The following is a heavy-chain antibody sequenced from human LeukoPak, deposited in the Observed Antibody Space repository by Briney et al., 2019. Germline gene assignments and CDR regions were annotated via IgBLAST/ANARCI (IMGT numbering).Heavy chain of an antibody. CDR1: EFTISRYW. J-gene: IGHJ4*02. Sequence: GGSLRLSCAASEFTISRYWMHWVRQAPGKGLVWVSNINNDGSITTYADSVKGRFTISRDNVKNTLFLQMNSLGAEDTALYYCARSVPDYTRFDYWGQGALVTVSS. CDR3: ARSVPDYTRFDY. CDR2: INNDGSIT. D-gene: IGHD4-11*01. V-gene: IGHV3-74*01.